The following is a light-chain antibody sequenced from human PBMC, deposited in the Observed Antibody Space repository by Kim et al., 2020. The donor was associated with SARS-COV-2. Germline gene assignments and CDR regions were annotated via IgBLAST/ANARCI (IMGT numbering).Light chain of an antibody. CDR2: YDD. CDR3: ATWDDNLNGVV. Sequence: RPRVTISCSGSFSNIGNNAVNWYQQLPGKAPKLLIYYDDLLPSGVSDRLSGSKSGTSASLAISGLQSEDEAHYYCATWDDNLNGVVFGGGTQLTVL. J-gene: IGLJ2*01. CDR1: FSNIGNNA. V-gene: IGLV1-36*01.